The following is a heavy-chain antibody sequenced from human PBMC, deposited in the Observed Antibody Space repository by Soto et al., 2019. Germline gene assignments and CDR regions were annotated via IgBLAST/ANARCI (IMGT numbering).Heavy chain of an antibody. V-gene: IGHV1-46*01. CDR1: GYTFTSYH. J-gene: IGHJ6*02. CDR2: INPSGGST. CDR3: ARDFAYDILTGPPGYYYYGMDV. D-gene: IGHD3-9*01. Sequence: GASVKVSCKASGYTFTSYHMPWVRQAPGQGPEWKGKINPSGGSTSYAQKFQGRVTMTRDTSTSTVYMELSSLRSEDTAVYYCARDFAYDILTGPPGYYYYGMDVWGQGTTVTVSS.